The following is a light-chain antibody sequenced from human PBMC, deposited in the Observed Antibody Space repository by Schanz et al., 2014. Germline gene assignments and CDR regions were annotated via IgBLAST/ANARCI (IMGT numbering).Light chain of an antibody. CDR2: DVS. CDR1: SSDVGGYNY. J-gene: IGLJ2*01. Sequence: QSALTQPPSASGSPGQSVTISCTGTSSDVGGYNYVSWYQQHPGKAPKLMIYDVSRRPSGVPDRFSASKSGKTASLTISGIQVEDEDDYYCSSYAGSYPLLFGGGTKLTVL. V-gene: IGLV2-11*01. CDR3: SSYAGSYPLL.